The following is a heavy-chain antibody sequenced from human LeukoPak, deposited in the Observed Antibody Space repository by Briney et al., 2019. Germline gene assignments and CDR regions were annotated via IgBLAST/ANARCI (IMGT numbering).Heavy chain of an antibody. J-gene: IGHJ5*02. Sequence: GASVKVSCKASGYSFSDYYIHWLRQAPGQGLEWMGWINPDSGGTSYAQSFQGRVTMTRDTSITTVYMELSRLRSDDTAVFYCTREARAGNWFDPWGQGTPVIVSS. D-gene: IGHD5-12*01. CDR1: GYSFSDYY. CDR3: TREARAGNWFDP. CDR2: INPDSGGT. V-gene: IGHV1-2*02.